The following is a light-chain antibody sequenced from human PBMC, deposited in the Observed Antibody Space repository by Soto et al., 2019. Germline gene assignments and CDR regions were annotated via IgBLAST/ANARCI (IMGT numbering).Light chain of an antibody. J-gene: IGKJ1*01. CDR2: DAS. V-gene: IGKV1-5*01. CDR1: QSVSGW. CDR3: PHYETFSGT. Sequence: DIQMTQTPGTLSASVGDTVTVTFRASQSVSGWLAWYQQKPGEAPKLLIYDASALPRGVPSRFSGSGSGKKFTLTIASLQPDDFATYYCPHYETFSGTFGPGTKVDIK.